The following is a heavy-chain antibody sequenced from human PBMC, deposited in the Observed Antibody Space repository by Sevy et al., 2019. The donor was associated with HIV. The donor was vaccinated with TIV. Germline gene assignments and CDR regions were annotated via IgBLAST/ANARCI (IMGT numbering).Heavy chain of an antibody. CDR2: INWNSRKI. CDR1: GFSFEDYA. CDR3: SKGYKFDSGGYAHLNYFDY. V-gene: IGHV3-9*01. D-gene: IGHD3-22*01. Sequence: GGSLRLSCAASGFSFEDYAMIWVRQVPGKGLEWVSSINWNSRKIDYAASVKGRFTISRDNAENPLYLQMNSLRVEDTALYFCSKGYKFDSGGYAHLNYFDYWGQGTPVTVSS. J-gene: IGHJ4*02.